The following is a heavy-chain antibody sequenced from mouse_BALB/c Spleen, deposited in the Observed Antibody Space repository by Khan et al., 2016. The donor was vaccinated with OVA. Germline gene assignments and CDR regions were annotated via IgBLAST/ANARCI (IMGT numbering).Heavy chain of an antibody. Sequence: VQLQQPGAELVKPGASVQLSCTASGFHLKDTYMHWVKQRPEQGLEWIGSIVPANGNTKYDPQFQGKATITAATSSNTAYLQLSSLTSEDKADYYSARIKAWGQGTSLTVSS. J-gene: IGHJ2*03. CDR2: IVPANGNT. CDR3: ARIKA. CDR1: GFHLKDTY. V-gene: IGHV14-3*02.